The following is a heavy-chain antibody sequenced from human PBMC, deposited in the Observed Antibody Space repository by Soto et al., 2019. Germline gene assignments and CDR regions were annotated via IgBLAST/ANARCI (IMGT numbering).Heavy chain of an antibody. V-gene: IGHV3-74*01. Sequence: EVQLVESGGGLVQPGGSLRLSCAASGFTFSSYWMHWVRQAPGKGLVWVSRINSDGSSTSYADSVKGRFTISRDNAKNTLYLQMNSLRAEDTAVYYCARVSGHEFGVVTSYGMDVWGQGTTVTVSS. CDR3: ARVSGHEFGVVTSYGMDV. CDR2: INSDGSST. D-gene: IGHD3-3*01. CDR1: GFTFSSYW. J-gene: IGHJ6*02.